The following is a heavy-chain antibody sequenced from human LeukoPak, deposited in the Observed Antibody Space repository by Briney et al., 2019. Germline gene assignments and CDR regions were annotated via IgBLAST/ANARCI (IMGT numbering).Heavy chain of an antibody. D-gene: IGHD3-22*01. CDR2: ISAYNGNT. CDR3: ARVRSYYDSSAYDY. J-gene: IGHJ4*02. CDR1: GYTFTSYG. Sequence: ASVKVSCKASGYTFTSYGISWVRQAPGQGLEWMGWISAYNGNTNYAQKLQGRVTMTTDTSTSTAYMELRSLRCDDTAVYYCARVRSYYDSSAYDYWGQGTLATVSS. V-gene: IGHV1-18*01.